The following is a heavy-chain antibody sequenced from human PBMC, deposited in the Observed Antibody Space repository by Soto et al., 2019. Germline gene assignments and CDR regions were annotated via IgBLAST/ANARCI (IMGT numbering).Heavy chain of an antibody. CDR1: GFTFSSYA. CDR2: ISGSGGST. Sequence: SLRLSCAASGFTFSSYAMSWVRQAPVKGLEWVSAISGSGGSTYYADSVKGRFTISRDNSKNTLYLQMNSLRAEDTAVYYCAKNGGKPIVGATTHFDYWGQGTLVTVSS. D-gene: IGHD1-26*01. J-gene: IGHJ4*02. V-gene: IGHV3-23*01. CDR3: AKNGGKPIVGATTHFDY.